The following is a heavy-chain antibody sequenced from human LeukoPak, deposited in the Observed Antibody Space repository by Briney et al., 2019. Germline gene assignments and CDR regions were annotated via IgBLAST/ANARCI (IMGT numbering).Heavy chain of an antibody. CDR1: GDSVSNNRAA. CDR2: TYYRAKWFN. J-gene: IGHJ4*02. V-gene: IGHV6-1*01. D-gene: IGHD3-10*01. CDR3: VRVVLGVTAFEY. Sequence: SQTLSLTCAISGDSVSNNRAAWGWIRQSPSRGLEWLGRTYYRAKWFNEYASSVKSRITVSADTSKNQFSLQMKSVTPEDTAVYYCVRVVLGVTAFEYWGQGILVTVSS.